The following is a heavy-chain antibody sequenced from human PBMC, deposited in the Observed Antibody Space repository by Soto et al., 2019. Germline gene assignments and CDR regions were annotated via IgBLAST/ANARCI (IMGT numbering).Heavy chain of an antibody. CDR2: INAGNGNT. J-gene: IGHJ6*03. CDR1: GYTFTSYA. V-gene: IGHV1-3*01. D-gene: IGHD6-19*01. Sequence: QVPLVQSGAEVKKPGASVKVSCKASGYTFTSYAMHWVRQAPGQRLEWMGWINAGNGNTKYSQKFQGRVTITRDTSASTAYMELSSLRSEDTAVYYCASDSSGWYGADYYYYYMDVWGKGTTVTVSS. CDR3: ASDSSGWYGADYYYYYMDV.